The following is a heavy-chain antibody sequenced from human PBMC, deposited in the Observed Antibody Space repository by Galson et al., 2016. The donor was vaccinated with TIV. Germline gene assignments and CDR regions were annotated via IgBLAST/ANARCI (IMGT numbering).Heavy chain of an antibody. CDR3: ARDGSKVLRFLGWLFHLDY. D-gene: IGHD3-3*01. Sequence: SLRLSCAASGFTFRSYVMHWVRQAPGKGLEWVAVISYDGSIENYADSLKGRFTISRDHSKNTLYLQMHSLRAEDTAVYYCARDGSKVLRFLGWLFHLDYWGQGALVTVSS. J-gene: IGHJ4*02. CDR1: GFTFRSYV. CDR2: ISYDGSIE. V-gene: IGHV3-30*04.